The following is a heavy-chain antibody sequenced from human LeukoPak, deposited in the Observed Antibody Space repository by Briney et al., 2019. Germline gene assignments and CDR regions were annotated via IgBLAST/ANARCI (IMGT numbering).Heavy chain of an antibody. J-gene: IGHJ4*02. CDR1: GFTFSSYE. CDR3: ARRAITMVRGVRPYFFDY. CDR2: ISSSGSTI. Sequence: GGSLRLSCAASGFTFSSYEMNWVRQAPGKGLEWVSYISSSGSTIYYADSVKGRFTISRDNAKNSLYLQMNTLRAEDTAVYYCARRAITMVRGVRPYFFDYWGQGTLVTVSS. V-gene: IGHV3-48*03. D-gene: IGHD3-10*01.